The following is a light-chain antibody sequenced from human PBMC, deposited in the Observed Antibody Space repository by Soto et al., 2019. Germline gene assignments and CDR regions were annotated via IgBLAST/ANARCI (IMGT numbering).Light chain of an antibody. CDR1: QSVSSN. J-gene: IGKJ1*01. V-gene: IGKV3-15*01. Sequence: EIVITQSPATLSVSPGERATLSCRASQSVSSNLAWYHQKPGQAPRLLIYGASTRATSFPARFSGSGSGTDFTLTISSLQSEDFAVYYCQQYNNWPWTSGQGTKV. CDR3: QQYNNWPWT. CDR2: GAS.